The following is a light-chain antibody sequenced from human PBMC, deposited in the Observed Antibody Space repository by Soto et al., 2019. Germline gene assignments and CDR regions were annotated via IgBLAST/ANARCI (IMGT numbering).Light chain of an antibody. Sequence: QSGLTPPPAMSGSPGQRVTISCSGSRSNIGSNTVTWYQELPGTAPKLLIYSNNQRPSGVPDRFSGSKSGTSAPLAISGLQSEDEADYYCAAWDDSLNGSYVFGTGTKVTV. CDR3: AAWDDSLNGSYV. CDR1: RSNIGSNT. CDR2: SNN. J-gene: IGLJ1*01. V-gene: IGLV1-44*01.